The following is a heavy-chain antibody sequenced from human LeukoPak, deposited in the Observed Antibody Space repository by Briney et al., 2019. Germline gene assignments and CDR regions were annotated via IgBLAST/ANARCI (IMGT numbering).Heavy chain of an antibody. J-gene: IGHJ4*02. CDR1: GFTFSSYW. CDR3: ARDLTWTPDS. D-gene: IGHD3/OR15-3a*01. V-gene: IGHV3-7*01. CDR2: INQDGGEE. Sequence: PGGSLRLSCAASGFTFSSYWMSWVCQAPGKGLEWVANINQDGGEEYYVDSVKGRFTISRDNGKNSLYLQMNSLRAEDTAVYYCARDLTWTPDSWGQGTLVTVSS.